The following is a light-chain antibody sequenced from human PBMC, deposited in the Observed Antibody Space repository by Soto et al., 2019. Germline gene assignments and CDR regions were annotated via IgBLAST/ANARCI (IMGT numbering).Light chain of an antibody. CDR3: SASDDGLNGVV. J-gene: IGLJ2*01. Sequence: QSVLTQPPSASGTPGQRVTISCSGSSSNIGSNIVNWYQQLPGTAPKLLIYSNNQRPSGVPDRFSGSKSGTSASLAISGLQSEDEADYYCSASDDGLNGVVFCGGTKLTVL. CDR1: SSNIGSNI. V-gene: IGLV1-44*01. CDR2: SNN.